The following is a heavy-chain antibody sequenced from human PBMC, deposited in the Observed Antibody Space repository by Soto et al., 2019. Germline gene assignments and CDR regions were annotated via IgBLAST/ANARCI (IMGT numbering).Heavy chain of an antibody. CDR3: ARDQKTSGGQQLAFNYFDS. J-gene: IGHJ4*02. Sequence: QVQLVESGGGVVQPGRSLRLSCAASGFSFSISPMHWVRQAPGKGPEWVALISYDGTNKFYADSVKGRFTISRDNSKSTLYLQVDSLRPEDAAVYYCARDQKTSGGQQLAFNYFDSWGQGTLGTVSS. CDR1: GFSFSISP. D-gene: IGHD3-3*02. CDR2: ISYDGTNK. V-gene: IGHV3-30-3*01.